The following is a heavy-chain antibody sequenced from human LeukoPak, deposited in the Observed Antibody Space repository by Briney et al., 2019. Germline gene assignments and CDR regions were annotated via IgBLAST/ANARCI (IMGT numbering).Heavy chain of an antibody. CDR3: AKGDDILTSYYFDY. V-gene: IGHV3-23*01. Sequence: GGSLRLSCAASGFTFSSYAMSWVRQAPGKGLEWVSAISGSGGSTYYADSVKGRLTISRDNSKNTLYLQMNSLRAEDTAVYYCAKGDDILTSYYFDYWGQGTLVTVSS. CDR1: GFTFSSYA. CDR2: ISGSGGST. J-gene: IGHJ4*02. D-gene: IGHD3-9*01.